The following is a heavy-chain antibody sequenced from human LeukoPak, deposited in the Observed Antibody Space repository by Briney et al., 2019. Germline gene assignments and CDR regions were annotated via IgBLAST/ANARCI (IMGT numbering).Heavy chain of an antibody. J-gene: IGHJ3*02. D-gene: IGHD4-17*01. CDR3: ARGPVTRFEI. CDR1: GFTVSSNY. CDR2: IYSGGTT. V-gene: IGHV3-53*01. Sequence: GGSLRLSCAASGFTVSSNYMSWVHQAPGKGLEWVSVIYSGGTTYYADSVKGRFTIPRDNSNNTLYLQMNSLRAEDTAVYYCARGPVTRFEIWGQGTMVTVSS.